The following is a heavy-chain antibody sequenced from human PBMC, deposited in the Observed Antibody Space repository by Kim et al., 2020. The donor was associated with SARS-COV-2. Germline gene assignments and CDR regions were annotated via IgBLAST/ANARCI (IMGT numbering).Heavy chain of an antibody. J-gene: IGHJ3*02. CDR3: ASSDYYGSGSRDAFDI. V-gene: IGHV1-45*02. Sequence: QKLPDRVTITRDRSMSTAYMELSSLRSEDTAMYYCASSDYYGSGSRDAFDIWGQGTMVTVSS. D-gene: IGHD3-10*01.